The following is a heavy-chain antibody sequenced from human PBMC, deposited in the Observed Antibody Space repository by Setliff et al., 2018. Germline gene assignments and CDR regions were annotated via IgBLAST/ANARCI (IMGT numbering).Heavy chain of an antibody. V-gene: IGHV3-48*03. CDR1: GFPFGDFA. CDR3: ATYKRSSSFEY. D-gene: IGHD6-6*01. CDR2: ISYSGSTM. Sequence: GGSLRLSCTASGFPFGDFAMGWVRQAPGKGLEWVSYISYSGSTMYYADSVKGRFTISRDNDKNSMYLQMNSLGAEDTAVYYCATYKRSSSFEYWGQGSLVTVSS. J-gene: IGHJ4*02.